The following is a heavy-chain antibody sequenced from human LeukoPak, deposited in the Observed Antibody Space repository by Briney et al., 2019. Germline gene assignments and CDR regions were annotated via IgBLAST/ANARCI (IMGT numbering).Heavy chain of an antibody. Sequence: PGGSLRLSCAASGFTFDDYAMHWVRQAPGKGLEWVSGISWNSGSIGYADSVKGRFTISRDNAKNSLYLQMNSLRAEDTAVYYCARVISDDFWSGYDFDYWGQGTLVTVSS. V-gene: IGHV3-9*01. CDR2: ISWNSGSI. D-gene: IGHD3-3*01. CDR1: GFTFDDYA. J-gene: IGHJ4*02. CDR3: ARVISDDFWSGYDFDY.